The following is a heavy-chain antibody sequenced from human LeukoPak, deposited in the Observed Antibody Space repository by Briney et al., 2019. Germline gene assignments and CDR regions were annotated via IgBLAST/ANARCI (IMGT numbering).Heavy chain of an antibody. CDR1: GFTFSSYG. CDR2: IRYDGNNK. CDR3: AREPETYDFWSGYRYHPPFDY. D-gene: IGHD3-3*01. J-gene: IGHJ4*02. V-gene: IGHV3-30*02. Sequence: GGSLRLSCAASGFTFSSYGMHWVRQAPGKGLEWVAFIRYDGNNKYYADSVKARFTISRDNSKNTLYLQMNSLRAEDTAVYYCAREPETYDFWSGYRYHPPFDYWGQGTLVTVSS.